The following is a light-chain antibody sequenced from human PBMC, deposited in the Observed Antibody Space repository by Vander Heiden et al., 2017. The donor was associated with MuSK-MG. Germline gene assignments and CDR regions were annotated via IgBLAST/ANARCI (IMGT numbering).Light chain of an antibody. Sequence: DIQMTQSPSSLSASVGDRVTITCRASQSISSYLNWYQQKPGKAPKLLIYAASSLQSGVPSRFSRSGYRTDFTLTISSLQPEDFAPYSCQLIDSNPFFTFGHGTKVDI. V-gene: IGKV1-39*01. CDR3: QLIDSNPFFT. CDR1: QSISSY. J-gene: IGKJ3*01. CDR2: AAS.